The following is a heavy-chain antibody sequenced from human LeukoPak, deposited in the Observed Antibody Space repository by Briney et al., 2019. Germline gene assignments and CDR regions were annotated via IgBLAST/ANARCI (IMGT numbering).Heavy chain of an antibody. Sequence: PGGSLRLSCAASGFTFSSYAMSWVRQAPGKGLEWVAVIWYDGSNKYYADSVKGRFTISRDNSKNTLYLQMNSLRAEDTAVYYCARGGSGGDDAFDIWGQGTMVTVSS. D-gene: IGHD4-17*01. CDR1: GFTFSSYA. CDR2: IWYDGSNK. CDR3: ARGGSGGDDAFDI. V-gene: IGHV3-33*08. J-gene: IGHJ3*02.